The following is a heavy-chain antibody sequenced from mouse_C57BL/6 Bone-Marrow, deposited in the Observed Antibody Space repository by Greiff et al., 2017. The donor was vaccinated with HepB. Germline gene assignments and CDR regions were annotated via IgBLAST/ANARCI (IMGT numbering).Heavy chain of an antibody. V-gene: IGHV5-12*01. CDR3: ARYDYDSYWYFDV. CDR1: GFTFSDYY. CDR2: ISNGGGST. Sequence: EVMLVESGGGLVQPGGSLKLSCAASGFTFSDYYMYWVRQTPEKRLEWVAYISNGGGSTYYPDTVKGRFTISRDNAKNTLYLQMSRLKSEDTAMYYCARYDYDSYWYFDVWGTGTTVTVSS. D-gene: IGHD2-4*01. J-gene: IGHJ1*03.